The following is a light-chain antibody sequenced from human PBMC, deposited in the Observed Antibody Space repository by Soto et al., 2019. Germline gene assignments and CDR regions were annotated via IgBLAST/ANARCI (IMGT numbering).Light chain of an antibody. CDR2: DAS. V-gene: IGKV1-5*01. CDR3: QPYNSFSGT. Sequence: DIQITQSPSTLSASVVDIFTITCLASQTISSWLAWYQQKPGKAPKLLIYDASSLESGVPSRFSGRGSGTQFTLTIGSLQPDDFATYYCQPYNSFSGTFGPGTKVDIK. J-gene: IGKJ1*01. CDR1: QTISSW.